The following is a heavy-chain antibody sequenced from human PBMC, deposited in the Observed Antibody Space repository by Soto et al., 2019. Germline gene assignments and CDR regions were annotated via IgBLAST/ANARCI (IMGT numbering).Heavy chain of an antibody. Sequence: SETLSLTCTVSGGSISSGGYYWSWIRQHPGKGLEWIGYIYYSGSTYYNPSLKSRVTISVDTSKNQFSLKLSSVTAADTAVYYCARGRFLEWLTSNWFDPWGQGTLVTVSS. CDR1: GGSISSGGYY. CDR2: IYYSGST. J-gene: IGHJ5*02. V-gene: IGHV4-31*03. CDR3: ARGRFLEWLTSNWFDP. D-gene: IGHD3-3*01.